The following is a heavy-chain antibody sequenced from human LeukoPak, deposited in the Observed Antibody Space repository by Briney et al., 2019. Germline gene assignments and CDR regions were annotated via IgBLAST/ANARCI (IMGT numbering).Heavy chain of an antibody. Sequence: AGGSLRLSCAASGFTFSSYGMHWVRQAPGKGLEWVAVIWYDGSNKYYADSVKGRFTISRDNSKNTLYLQMNSLRAEDTAVYYCARASLYSGYDFDYWGQGTLVTVSS. CDR2: IWYDGSNK. D-gene: IGHD5-12*01. J-gene: IGHJ4*02. V-gene: IGHV3-33*01. CDR3: ARASLYSGYDFDY. CDR1: GFTFSSYG.